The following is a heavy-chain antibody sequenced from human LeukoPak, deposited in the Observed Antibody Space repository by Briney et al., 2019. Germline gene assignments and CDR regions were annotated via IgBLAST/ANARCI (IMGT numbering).Heavy chain of an antibody. J-gene: IGHJ4*02. Sequence: PGGSLRLSCAASGFTFSSYWMHWVRQAPGKGLVWVSRINSDGSSTSYADSVKGRFTISRDNAKNTLYLEMNSLRAEDTAVYYCARASVYSAFDHSYFDYWGQGTLVTVSS. D-gene: IGHD4-11*01. V-gene: IGHV3-74*01. CDR2: INSDGSST. CDR3: ARASVYSAFDHSYFDY. CDR1: GFTFSSYW.